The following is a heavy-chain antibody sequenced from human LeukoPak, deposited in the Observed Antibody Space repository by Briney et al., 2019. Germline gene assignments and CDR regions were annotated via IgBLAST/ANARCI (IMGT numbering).Heavy chain of an antibody. CDR1: GFTFSSYL. Sequence: PGGSLRLSCAASGFTFSSYLMAWVRQAPGKGLEWVANIKQDGSEKYYVESMKGRLTISRDNAKNSLYLQMNRLRAEHTAVYYCARDLSWTAMDYWGQGTLVTVSS. CDR2: IKQDGSEK. CDR3: ARDLSWTAMDY. V-gene: IGHV3-7*01. D-gene: IGHD5-18*01. J-gene: IGHJ4*02.